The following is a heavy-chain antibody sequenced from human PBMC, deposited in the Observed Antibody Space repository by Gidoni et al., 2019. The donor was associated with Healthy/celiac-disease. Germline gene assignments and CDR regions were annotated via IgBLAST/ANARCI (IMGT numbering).Heavy chain of an antibody. V-gene: IGHV3-23*01. CDR2: ISGSGGST. J-gene: IGHJ5*02. Sequence: EVQLLESGGGWVQPGGSLRLSCAAAECTFSSYARSWVRQAPGKGLEWVSAISGSGGSTYYADSVKGRFTISRDNSKNTLYLQMNSLRAEDTAVYYCATRGSGSYSGPFDPWGQGTLVTVSS. CDR3: ATRGSGSYSGPFDP. CDR1: ECTFSSYA. D-gene: IGHD3-10*01.